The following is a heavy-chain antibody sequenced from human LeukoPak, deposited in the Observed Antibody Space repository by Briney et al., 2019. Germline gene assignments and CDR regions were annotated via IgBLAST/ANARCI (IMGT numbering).Heavy chain of an antibody. Sequence: GGSLRLSCVASGFIFSDYAMGWVRQAPGKRLEWVSGISDGGVRTYYADSVKGRFTISRDNSKNTLFLQMNSLRAEDTAVYYCARGRSSSSTAHFDYWGQGTLVTVSS. V-gene: IGHV3-23*01. CDR2: ISDGGVRT. J-gene: IGHJ4*02. D-gene: IGHD6-6*01. CDR1: GFIFSDYA. CDR3: ARGRSSSSTAHFDY.